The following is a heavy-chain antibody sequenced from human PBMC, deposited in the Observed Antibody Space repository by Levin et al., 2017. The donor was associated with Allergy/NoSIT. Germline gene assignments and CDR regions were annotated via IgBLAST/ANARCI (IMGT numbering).Heavy chain of an antibody. Sequence: PSETLSLTCTVSGGSISSSSYYWGWIRQPPGKGLEWIGSIYYSGSTYYNPSLKSRVTISVDTSKNQFSLKLSSVTAADTAVYYCARHERVGSSSPYYYGMDVWGQGTTVTVSS. CDR1: GGSISSSSYY. CDR2: IYYSGST. J-gene: IGHJ6*02. CDR3: ARHERVGSSSPYYYGMDV. D-gene: IGHD6-6*01. V-gene: IGHV4-39*01.